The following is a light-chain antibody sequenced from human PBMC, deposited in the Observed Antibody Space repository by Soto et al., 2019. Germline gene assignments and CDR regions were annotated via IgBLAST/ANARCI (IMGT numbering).Light chain of an antibody. J-gene: IGLJ3*02. CDR2: GNT. CDR1: TSNIGAGHD. V-gene: IGLV1-40*01. Sequence: QSVLTQPPSVSGAPGHRVTISCTGSTSNIGAGHDVHWYQQLPGTAPQLLIYGNTNRPSGVPDRYSGSKSGTSASLAITGLQAEDEADYYCQSYDSSLSGGVFGGGTKVTVL. CDR3: QSYDSSLSGGV.